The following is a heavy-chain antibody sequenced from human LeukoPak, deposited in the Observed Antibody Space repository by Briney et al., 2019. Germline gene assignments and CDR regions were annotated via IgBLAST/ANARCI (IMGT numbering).Heavy chain of an antibody. Sequence: SVKVSCKASGGTFSSYAISWLRQAPGQGLEWMGGIIPIFGTANYAQKFQGRVTITTDESTSTAYMELSSLRSEDTAVYYCARIRSLGRDGYNSYYFDYWGQGTLVTVSS. CDR1: GGTFSSYA. CDR3: ARIRSLGRDGYNSYYFDY. V-gene: IGHV1-69*05. J-gene: IGHJ4*02. CDR2: IIPIFGTA. D-gene: IGHD5-24*01.